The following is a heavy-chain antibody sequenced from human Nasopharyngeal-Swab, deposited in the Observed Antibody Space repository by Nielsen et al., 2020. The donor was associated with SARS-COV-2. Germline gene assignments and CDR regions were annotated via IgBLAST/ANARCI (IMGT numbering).Heavy chain of an antibody. J-gene: IGHJ3*02. V-gene: IGHV3-7*01. D-gene: IGHD3-3*01. Sequence: GGSLRLSCAATGFTFESHKMSWLRQAPGKGLEWVANIKADGSETSYVDSVKGRFTISRDNAKNSLYLQMNSLRAEDTALYFCARAWRGFSIWGQGTMVTVSS. CDR2: IKADGSET. CDR3: ARAWRGFSI. CDR1: GFTFESHK.